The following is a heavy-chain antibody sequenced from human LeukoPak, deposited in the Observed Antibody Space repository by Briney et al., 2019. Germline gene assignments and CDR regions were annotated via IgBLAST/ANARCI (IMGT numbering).Heavy chain of an antibody. D-gene: IGHD1-1*01. CDR2: IKQDGNEK. CDR3: ARLKIRPGTTETTGGVEDY. Sequence: GGSLRLSCAASGFTFSSYWMTWVRQAPGKGLEWVASIKQDGNEKYYVDSVKGRLTSSRDNANNPLFLQMNSLRAEATADYDFARLKIRPGTTETTGGVEDYWGQGTLVTVSS. V-gene: IGHV3-7*01. J-gene: IGHJ4*02. CDR1: GFTFSSYW.